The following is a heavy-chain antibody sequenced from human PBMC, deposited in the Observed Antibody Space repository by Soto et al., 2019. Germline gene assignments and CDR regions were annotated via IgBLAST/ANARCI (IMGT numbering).Heavy chain of an antibody. CDR3: AGDVNAYYYDSSGYPSNWFDP. Sequence: ASVKVSCKASGYTFTSYGISWVRQAPGQGLEWMGWISAYNGNTNYAQKLQGRVTMTTDTSTSTAYMELRSLRSDDTAVYYCAGDVNAYYYDSSGYPSNWFDPWGQGTLVTVSS. D-gene: IGHD3-22*01. J-gene: IGHJ5*02. CDR1: GYTFTSYG. V-gene: IGHV1-18*01. CDR2: ISAYNGNT.